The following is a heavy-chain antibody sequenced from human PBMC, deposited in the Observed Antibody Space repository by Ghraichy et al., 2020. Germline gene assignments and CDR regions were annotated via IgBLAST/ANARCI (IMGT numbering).Heavy chain of an antibody. D-gene: IGHD3-16*02. V-gene: IGHV3-30-3*01. CDR1: GFTFSDYA. CDR2: ISFDGSEK. CDR3: ARLSGEFVRWTRPDY. Sequence: GGSLRLSCAASGFTFSDYAMLWVRQAPGKGLEWVATISFDGSEKFYADSMKGRFTISRDNSNNTLYLQMNSPRTEDTAVYYCARLSGEFVRWTRPDYWGQGTLVPVSS. J-gene: IGHJ4*02.